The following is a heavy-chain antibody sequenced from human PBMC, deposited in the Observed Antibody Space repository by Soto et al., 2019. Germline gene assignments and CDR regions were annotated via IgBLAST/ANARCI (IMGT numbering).Heavy chain of an antibody. CDR1: GYTLTELS. V-gene: IGHV1-24*01. Sequence: ASVQVSCKVSGYTLTELSMHWVRQAPGKGLEWMGGFDPEDGETIYAQKFQGRVTMTEDTSTDTAYMELSSLRSEDTAVYYCATGRVYSSGWPKTDYWGQGTLVTVSS. CDR3: ATGRVYSSGWPKTDY. CDR2: FDPEDGET. D-gene: IGHD6-19*01. J-gene: IGHJ4*02.